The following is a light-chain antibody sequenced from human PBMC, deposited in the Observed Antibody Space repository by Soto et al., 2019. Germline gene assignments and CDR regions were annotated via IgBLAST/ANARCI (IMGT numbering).Light chain of an antibody. J-gene: IGKJ4*02. Sequence: AIQMTQSPSSLSASVGDRVTITCRASQGIRNDLGWYQQKPGKATKLLIYAASTLQSGVPSRFSGSGSGTDFTLTISSLHPEDFATYYCLQDDNSPLTFGGGTKVEIK. CDR3: LQDDNSPLT. CDR2: AAS. V-gene: IGKV1-6*01. CDR1: QGIRND.